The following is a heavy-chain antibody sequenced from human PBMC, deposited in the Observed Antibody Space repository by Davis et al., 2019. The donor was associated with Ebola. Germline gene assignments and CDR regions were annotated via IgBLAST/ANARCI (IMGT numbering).Heavy chain of an antibody. J-gene: IGHJ4*02. CDR1: GGTFTKYA. V-gene: IGHV1-69*13. D-gene: IGHD4-17*01. Sequence: SVKVSCKASGGTFTKYAISWVRQAPGQGLEWMGGIIPMFGTPNYAQKFQGRVTITADDSTSTAYMDLRSLRSEDTAIYYCARGGGSYGDYEFDYWGQGTLVTVSS. CDR3: ARGGGSYGDYEFDY. CDR2: IIPMFGTP.